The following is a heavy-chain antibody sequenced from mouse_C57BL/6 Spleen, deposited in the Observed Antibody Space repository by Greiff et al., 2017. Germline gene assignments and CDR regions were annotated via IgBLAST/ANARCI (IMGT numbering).Heavy chain of an antibody. CDR2: IDPSDSYT. CDR3: ARGIYYDYIDY. V-gene: IGHV1-69*01. CDR1: GYTFTSYW. D-gene: IGHD2-4*01. J-gene: IGHJ2*01. Sequence: VKLVESGAELVMPGASVKLSCKASGYTFTSYWMHWVKQRPGQGLEWIGEIDPSDSYTNYNQKFKGKSTLTVDKSSSTAYMQLSSLTSEDSAVYYCARGIYYDYIDYWGRGTTLTVSS.